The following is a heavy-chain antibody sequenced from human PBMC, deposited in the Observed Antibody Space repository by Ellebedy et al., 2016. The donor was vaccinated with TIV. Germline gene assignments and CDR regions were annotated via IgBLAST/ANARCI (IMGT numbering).Heavy chain of an antibody. D-gene: IGHD2-15*01. V-gene: IGHV1-18*04. CDR1: GYTFTSFG. CDR2: ISVYNGDT. CDR3: ARVIGLIDCDDATCSPPPPLDY. Sequence: ASVKVSCKASGYTFTSFGISWLRQAPGQGLEWMGWISVYNGDTKYAQKVQGRVAMTTDTPTSTGYTELRSLRTDDTAVYYCARVIGLIDCDDATCSPPPPLDYWGQGTLVTVSS. J-gene: IGHJ4*02.